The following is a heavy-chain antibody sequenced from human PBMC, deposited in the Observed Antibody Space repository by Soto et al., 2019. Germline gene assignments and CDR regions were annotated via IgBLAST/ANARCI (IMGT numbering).Heavy chain of an antibody. J-gene: IGHJ4*02. Sequence: GGSLRLSCAASGFTFSSYGMHWVRQAPGKGLEWVAVIWYDGSNKYYADSVKGRFTISRDNSKNTLYLQMNSLRAEDTAVYYCARDPKALGYCSGGSCYSFDYWGQGTLVTVSS. CDR2: IWYDGSNK. CDR1: GFTFSSYG. D-gene: IGHD2-15*01. V-gene: IGHV3-33*01. CDR3: ARDPKALGYCSGGSCYSFDY.